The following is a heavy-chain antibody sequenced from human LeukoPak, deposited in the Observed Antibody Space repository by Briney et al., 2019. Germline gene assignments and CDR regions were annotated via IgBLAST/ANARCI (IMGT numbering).Heavy chain of an antibody. J-gene: IGHJ4*02. Sequence: SETQSLTCAVSGGSISSSDWWSWVRQPPGKGLEWIGEIYHSGSTNYNPSLKSRVPISVDKSKNQVSLKLSSVTAADTAVYYCARCQWLVRVYYFDYWGQGTLVTVSS. V-gene: IGHV4-4*02. CDR1: GGSISSSDW. D-gene: IGHD6-19*01. CDR2: IYHSGST. CDR3: ARCQWLVRVYYFDY.